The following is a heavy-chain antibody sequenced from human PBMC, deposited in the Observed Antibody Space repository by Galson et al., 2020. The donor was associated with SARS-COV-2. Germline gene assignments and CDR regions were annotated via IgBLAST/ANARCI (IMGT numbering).Heavy chain of an antibody. Sequence: GESLKISCKGFGYSFTNYWIGWVRQMPGKGLEWMGIIYPGDSDTRYSPSFQGQVTISADKSISTVYLQWSSLKASDSAMYYCARSWESSRYCSGGSCYSRVDYWGQGTLVIVSS. CDR3: ARSWESSRYCSGGSCYSRVDY. V-gene: IGHV5-51*01. D-gene: IGHD2-15*01. J-gene: IGHJ4*02. CDR1: GYSFTNYW. CDR2: IYPGDSDT.